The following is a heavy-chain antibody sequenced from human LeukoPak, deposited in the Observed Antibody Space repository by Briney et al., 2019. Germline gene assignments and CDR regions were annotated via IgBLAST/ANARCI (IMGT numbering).Heavy chain of an antibody. Sequence: RGSLRLSCAASGFTFSSSGMSWVRQTADKGLEWVSSIHASGGRAYYADSEKGRFTVSRDNSKNTLYLQMNSLRVEDTAIYYCAKDLRNGDNYGFLDYWGQGTLVTVSP. CDR1: GFTFSSSG. CDR2: IHASGGRA. D-gene: IGHD4/OR15-4a*01. J-gene: IGHJ4*02. V-gene: IGHV3-23*01. CDR3: AKDLRNGDNYGFLDY.